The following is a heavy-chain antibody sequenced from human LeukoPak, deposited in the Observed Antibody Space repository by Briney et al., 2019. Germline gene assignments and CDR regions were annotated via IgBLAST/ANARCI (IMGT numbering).Heavy chain of an antibody. D-gene: IGHD6-19*01. Sequence: GGSLRLSCAASVVTFSSYVMSWGRQAPGGGLEWGSAISGSGGSTYYADTARGGGTISRDNFKNTLCMQMNSLRAEETAVYYCAKEGWRWLVRHFDYWGQGTLVTVSS. J-gene: IGHJ4*02. CDR1: VVTFSSYV. CDR3: AKEGWRWLVRHFDY. CDR2: ISGSGGST. V-gene: IGHV3-23*01.